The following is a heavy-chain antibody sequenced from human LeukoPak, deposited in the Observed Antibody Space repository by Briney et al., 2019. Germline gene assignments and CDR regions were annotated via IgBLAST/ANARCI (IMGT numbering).Heavy chain of an antibody. J-gene: IGHJ4*02. D-gene: IGHD3-22*01. V-gene: IGHV3-23*01. CDR1: GFTFSSYA. CDR2: ISNSGGDT. Sequence: GGSLRLSCAASGFTFSSYAMSWVRQAPGKGLEWVAAISNSGGDTFYSDSGKDRFTIFRDNTDNTLYLQMGSLRAEDTAVYYCAKRRVGYDNSPVDYWGRGTLVTVSS. CDR3: AKRRVGYDNSPVDY.